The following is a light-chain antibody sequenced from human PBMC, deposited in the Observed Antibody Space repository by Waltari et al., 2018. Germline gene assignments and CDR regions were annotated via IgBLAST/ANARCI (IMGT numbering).Light chain of an antibody. CDR2: EVS. CDR3: SSYTSSSTLV. J-gene: IGLJ3*02. CDR1: SRDVGGYNH. V-gene: IGLV2-14*01. Sequence: QSALTQPAPVSGSPGQSITTSCPVNSRDVGGYNHVSWYQQHPGKAPKLMIYEVSNRPSGVSNRFSGSKSGNTASLTISGLQAEDEADYYCSSYTSSSTLVFGGGTKLTVL.